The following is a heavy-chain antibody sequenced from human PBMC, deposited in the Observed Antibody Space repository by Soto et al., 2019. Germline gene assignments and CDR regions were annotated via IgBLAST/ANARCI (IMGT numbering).Heavy chain of an antibody. D-gene: IGHD2-21*02. CDR3: SRGDRGAFDL. CDR1: GFTFSYYW. Sequence: EVRLVESEGGLVQPGGSLSLSCKDSGFTFSYYWMHWDRQTPGQGLLWVSRIHSDGRSTTYADFVKGRFTISRDNAKNTVSLQMNSLRVVDTGVYFCSRGDRGAFDLWGQGTMVTVSS. J-gene: IGHJ3*01. V-gene: IGHV3-74*01. CDR2: IHSDGRST.